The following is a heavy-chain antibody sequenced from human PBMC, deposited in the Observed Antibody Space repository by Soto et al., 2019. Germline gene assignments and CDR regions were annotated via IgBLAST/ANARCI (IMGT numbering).Heavy chain of an antibody. V-gene: IGHV1-24*01. CDR3: ATGRPMDYYYMDV. CDR1: GYALTELS. D-gene: IGHD3-10*01. J-gene: IGHJ6*03. CDR2: FDPEDGET. Sequence: GASVKVSCKVSGYALTELSMHWVRQAPGKGLEWMGGFDPEDGETIYAQKFQGRVTMTKDTSTDTAYMELSSLRSEDTAVYYCATGRPMDYYYMDVWGKGTTVTVSS.